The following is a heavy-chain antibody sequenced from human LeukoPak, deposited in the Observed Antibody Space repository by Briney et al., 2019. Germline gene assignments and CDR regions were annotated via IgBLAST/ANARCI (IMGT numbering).Heavy chain of an antibody. CDR3: ARQGKGGLRAFGYYYYYMDV. D-gene: IGHD5-12*01. V-gene: IGHV5-51*01. Sequence: GESLKISCKGSGYSFTSYWIGWVRQMPGKGLEWMGIIYPGDSDTRYSPSFQGQATISADKSISTAYLQWSSLKASDTAMYYCARQGKGGLRAFGYYYYYMDVWGKGTTVTISS. J-gene: IGHJ6*03. CDR1: GYSFTSYW. CDR2: IYPGDSDT.